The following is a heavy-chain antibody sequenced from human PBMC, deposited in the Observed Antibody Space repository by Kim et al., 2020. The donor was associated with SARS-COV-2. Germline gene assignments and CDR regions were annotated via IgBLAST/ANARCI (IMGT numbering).Heavy chain of an antibody. CDR2: ISAYNGNT. CDR1: GYTFTSYG. J-gene: IGHJ6*02. V-gene: IGHV1-18*01. D-gene: IGHD3-3*01. CDR3: ARDAAIFGTSSYYYGMDV. Sequence: ASVKVSCKASGYTFTSYGISWVRQAPGQGLEWMGWISAYNGNTNYAQKLQGRVTMTTDTSTSTAYMELRSLRSDDTAVYYCARDAAIFGTSSYYYGMDVWGQGTTVTVSS.